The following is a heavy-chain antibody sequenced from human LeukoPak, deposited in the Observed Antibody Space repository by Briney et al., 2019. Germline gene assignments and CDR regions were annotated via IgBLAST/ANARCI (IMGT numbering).Heavy chain of an antibody. Sequence: PGGSLRLSCVASGFTFGDYYTSWIRQAPGKGLEWVSYISSSGSTIYYADSVKGRFTISRDNAKNSLYLQMNSLRAEDTAVYYCAKTTYYYDSSGYYNDAFDIWGQGTMVTVSS. CDR2: ISSSGSTI. J-gene: IGHJ3*02. CDR3: AKTTYYYDSSGYYNDAFDI. CDR1: GFTFGDYY. D-gene: IGHD3-22*01. V-gene: IGHV3-11*01.